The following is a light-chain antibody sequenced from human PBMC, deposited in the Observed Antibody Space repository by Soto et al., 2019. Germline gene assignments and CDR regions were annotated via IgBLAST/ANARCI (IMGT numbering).Light chain of an antibody. J-gene: IGKJ1*01. CDR2: KAS. CDR3: QHYNRYSEA. CDR1: QTISSW. V-gene: IGKV1-5*03. Sequence: DIQMTQSPSTLSGSVGDRVTITCRASQTISSWLAWYQQKPGKAPKLLIYKASTLKSGVPSRFSCSGSGTEFTLTISVLQPDDFATYCCQHYNRYSEAFGQGTKVYMK.